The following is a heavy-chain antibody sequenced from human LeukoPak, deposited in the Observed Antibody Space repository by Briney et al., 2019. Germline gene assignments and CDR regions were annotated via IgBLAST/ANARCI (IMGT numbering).Heavy chain of an antibody. CDR1: GGSISSGGYY. J-gene: IGHJ4*02. CDR3: ARSVLMVYAEDY. CDR2: IYHSGST. V-gene: IGHV4-30-2*01. Sequence: PSQTLSLTCTVSGGSISSGGYYWSWIRQPPGKGLEWIGYIYHSGSTYYNPSLKSRVTISVDRSKNQFSLKLSSVTAADTAVYYCARSVLMVYAEDYWGQGTLVTVSS. D-gene: IGHD2-8*01.